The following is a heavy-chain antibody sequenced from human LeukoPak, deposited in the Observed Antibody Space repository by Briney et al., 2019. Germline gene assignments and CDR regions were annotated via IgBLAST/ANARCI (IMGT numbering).Heavy chain of an antibody. Sequence: SETLSLTCTVSGGSISSSSYYWGWIRQPPGKGLEWIGSMYYSGTTYYNPSLKSRVTISLDTSRNQFSLKLSSVTAADTAVYFCARGEDFERYYLAYWGQGTLVTVSS. CDR1: GGSISSSSYY. V-gene: IGHV4-39*07. J-gene: IGHJ4*02. CDR3: ARGEDFERYYLAY. D-gene: IGHD3-9*01. CDR2: MYYSGTT.